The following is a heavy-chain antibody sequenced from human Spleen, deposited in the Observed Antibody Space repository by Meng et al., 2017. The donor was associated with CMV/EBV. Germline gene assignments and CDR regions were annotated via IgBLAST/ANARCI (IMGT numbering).Heavy chain of an antibody. J-gene: IGHJ4*02. CDR3: ARLMIESSSFDY. V-gene: IGHV4-34*01. CDR1: GGSFSDYY. Sequence: TGAGYGGSFSDYYWSWIRQPPGKGLEWIGEINHSGSTNYNPSLKSRVTISVDTSKKQISVKLSSVTAADTAVYYCARLMIESSSFDYWGQGTLVTVSS. CDR2: INHSGST. D-gene: IGHD3-22*01.